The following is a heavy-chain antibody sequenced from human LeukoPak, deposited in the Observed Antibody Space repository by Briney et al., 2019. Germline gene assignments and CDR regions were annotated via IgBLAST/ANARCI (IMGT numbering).Heavy chain of an antibody. V-gene: IGHV3-23*01. J-gene: IGHJ4*02. CDR1: GFTFSSYV. CDR2: LTSGDAR. D-gene: IGHD2-15*01. CDR3: AKGILGKFDY. Sequence: PGGSLRLSCAASGFTFSSYVMSWVRRAPGKGLEWVSSLTSGDARHYADSVKGRFTISRDNSQNTLYLEMNSLRAEDTAIYYCAKGILGKFDYWGQGTLVTVSS.